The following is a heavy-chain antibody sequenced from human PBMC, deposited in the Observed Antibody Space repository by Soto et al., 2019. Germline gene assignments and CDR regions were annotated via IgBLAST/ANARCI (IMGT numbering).Heavy chain of an antibody. V-gene: IGHV4-59*01. Sequence: SETLSLTCTVSGGSISSYYWSWIRQPPGKGLEWIGYIYYSGSTNYNPSLKSRVTISVDTSKNQFSLKLSSVTAADTAVYYCARGFGSYFAGTTVTANDYWGQGTLVTVSS. D-gene: IGHD4-17*01. J-gene: IGHJ4*02. CDR3: ARGFGSYFAGTTVTANDY. CDR2: IYYSGST. CDR1: GGSISSYY.